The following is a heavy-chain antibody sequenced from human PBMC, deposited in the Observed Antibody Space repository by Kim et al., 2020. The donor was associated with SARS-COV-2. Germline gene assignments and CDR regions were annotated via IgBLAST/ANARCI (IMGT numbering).Heavy chain of an antibody. CDR1: GGSISSGGYY. D-gene: IGHD6-13*01. Sequence: SETLSLTCTVSGGSISSGGYYWSWIRQHPGKGLEWIGYIYYSGSTYYNPSLKSRVTISVDTSKNQFSLKLSSVTAADTAVYYCATSLHSSSWYSYYYYGMDAWGQGTTVTVSS. J-gene: IGHJ6*02. CDR3: ATSLHSSSWYSYYYYGMDA. V-gene: IGHV4-31*03. CDR2: IYYSGST.